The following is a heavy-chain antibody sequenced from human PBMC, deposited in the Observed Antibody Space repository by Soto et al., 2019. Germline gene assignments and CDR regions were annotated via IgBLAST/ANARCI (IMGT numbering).Heavy chain of an antibody. D-gene: IGHD2-15*01. CDR3: AKGVVVSNTYFQH. CDR2: ISYDGSDK. Sequence: QVQLVESGGGVVQPGRSLRLSCAASGFTFSSYGRHWVRHAPGKGLEWVAVISYDGSDKYYADSVKGRFTISRDNSNNTLYLQMDSLRAEDTAVYYCAKGVVVSNTYFQHWGQGTLVTVSS. J-gene: IGHJ1*01. V-gene: IGHV3-30*18. CDR1: GFTFSSYG.